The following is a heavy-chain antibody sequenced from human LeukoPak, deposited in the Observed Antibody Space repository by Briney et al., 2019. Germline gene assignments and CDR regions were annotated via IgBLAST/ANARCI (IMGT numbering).Heavy chain of an antibody. V-gene: IGHV1-58*01. Sequence: GASVKVSCKASGCTFTSSAVQWVRQARGQRVEWIGWIVVGSGNTSYAQKFQERVTITRDMSTSTAYMELSSLRSEDTAVYYCAASKELERQEYFQHWGQGTLVTVSS. D-gene: IGHD1-1*01. CDR2: IVVGSGNT. CDR3: AASKELERQEYFQH. J-gene: IGHJ1*01. CDR1: GCTFTSSA.